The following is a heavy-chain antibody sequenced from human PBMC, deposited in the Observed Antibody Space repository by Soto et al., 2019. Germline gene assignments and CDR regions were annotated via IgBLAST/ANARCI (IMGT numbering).Heavy chain of an antibody. CDR2: ISAYNGNT. CDR3: ARDPPITGSLRGTPLMAV. Sequence: QIQLVQSGAEVKKPRASVKVSCKASGYSFTSYGISWVRPAPGQGLEWMGWISAYNGNTNYEQKFQGRVAMTTDTSTNTAYLELRTLRSDDAAVYYCARDPPITGSLRGTPLMAVWGQGTTVTVSS. V-gene: IGHV1-18*04. J-gene: IGHJ6*02. D-gene: IGHD1-20*01. CDR1: GYSFTSYG.